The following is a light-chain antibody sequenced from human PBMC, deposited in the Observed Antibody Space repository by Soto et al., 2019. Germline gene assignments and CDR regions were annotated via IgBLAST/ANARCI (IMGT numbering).Light chain of an antibody. Sequence: DIVMTQSPDSLAVSLGERATINCKSSQSVLSSSTIKNNLAWYQQKPGQPPKLLIYWASTRESGVPDRFSGSGSGTDFTLTISSLQAEDVAVYYCQQYYSTPWTFGQGTKVEIK. J-gene: IGKJ1*01. CDR3: QQYYSTPWT. V-gene: IGKV4-1*01. CDR2: WAS. CDR1: QSVLSSSTIKNN.